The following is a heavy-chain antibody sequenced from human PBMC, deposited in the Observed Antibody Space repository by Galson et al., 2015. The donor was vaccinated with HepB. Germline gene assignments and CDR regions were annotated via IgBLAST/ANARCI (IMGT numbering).Heavy chain of an antibody. CDR3: AREGFSGYDYPGYHFSGMDV. V-gene: IGHV1-18*01. Sequence: SVKVSCKASGYSFNTYGISWVRQAPGQGLEWMGWISPFNIYTNSAQKFQGRVTMTTDKSTSTAFMELRSLRSDDTAVYYCAREGFSGYDYPGYHFSGMDVWGQGTTVTVSS. CDR1: GYSFNTYG. D-gene: IGHD5-12*01. J-gene: IGHJ6*02. CDR2: ISPFNIYT.